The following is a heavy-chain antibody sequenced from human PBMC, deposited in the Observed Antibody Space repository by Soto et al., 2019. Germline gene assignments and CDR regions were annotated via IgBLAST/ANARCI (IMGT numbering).Heavy chain of an antibody. J-gene: IGHJ2*01. CDR1: GGSFSGYY. Sequence: QVQLQQWGAGPLRPLETLSLTCGVSGGSFSGYYWAWIRQSPGKGLEWIGEINDRGSINYNPSLKSRVSISVDTSKNNFSLNLRSVTAADTAVYYCARESNDILTGPPWVWYFDLWGRGTLVTVSS. V-gene: IGHV4-34*01. CDR2: INDRGSI. CDR3: ARESNDILTGPPWVWYFDL. D-gene: IGHD3-9*01.